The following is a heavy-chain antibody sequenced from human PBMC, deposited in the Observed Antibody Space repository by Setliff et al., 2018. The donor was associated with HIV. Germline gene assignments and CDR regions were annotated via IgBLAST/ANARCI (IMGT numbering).Heavy chain of an antibody. V-gene: IGHV4-4*02. D-gene: IGHD2-2*01. Sequence: SETLSLTCAVSGASISSGNWWSWVRQSPGKGLEWIGEIFHTGSTNYNPSLKSRVTISVDTSKNHFSLNVSSLTAADTALYFCARLMPNWDYFDYWGRGTQVTVSS. CDR1: GASISSGNW. J-gene: IGHJ4*02. CDR2: IFHTGST. CDR3: ARLMPNWDYFDY.